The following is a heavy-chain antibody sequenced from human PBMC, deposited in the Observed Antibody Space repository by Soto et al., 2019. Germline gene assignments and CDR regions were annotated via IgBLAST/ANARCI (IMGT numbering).Heavy chain of an antibody. J-gene: IGHJ6*02. CDR2: INHSGST. CDR1: GGSISGYY. CDR3: AGQAAAGTHYYGMDV. D-gene: IGHD6-13*01. Sequence: PSETLSLTCTVSGGSISGYYWSWIRQPPGKGLEWIGEINHSGSTNYNPSLKSRVTISVDTSKNQFSLKLSSVTAADTAVYYCAGQAAAGTHYYGMDVWGQGTTVTVSS. V-gene: IGHV4-34*01.